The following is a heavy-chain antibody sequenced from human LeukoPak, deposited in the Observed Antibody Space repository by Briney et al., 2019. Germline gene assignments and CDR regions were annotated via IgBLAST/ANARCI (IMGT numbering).Heavy chain of an antibody. CDR3: ARDQPTGCTNGVCYLGWFDP. V-gene: IGHV4-59*11. J-gene: IGHJ5*02. Sequence: SSETLSLTCTVSGGSISSHYWSWIRQPPGKGLEWIGYIYYSGSTNYNPSLKSRVTISVDTSKNQFSLKLSSVTAADTAVYYCARDQPTGCTNGVCYLGWFDPWGQGTLVTVSS. CDR2: IYYSGST. D-gene: IGHD2-8*01. CDR1: GGSISSHY.